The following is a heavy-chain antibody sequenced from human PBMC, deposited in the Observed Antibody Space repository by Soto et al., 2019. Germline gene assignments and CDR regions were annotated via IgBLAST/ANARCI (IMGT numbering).Heavy chain of an antibody. CDR1: GFTFRKAW. D-gene: IGHD6-6*01. J-gene: IGHJ6*02. CDR2: VKSNTDGGTI. CDR3: TTGNSPYGSAWGGDYYDYGMDS. V-gene: IGHV3-15*07. Sequence: EVQLVESGGGLEEPGGSLRLSCAASGFTFRKAWMNWVRQAPGKGLEWVGRVKSNTDGGTIDYAVPVKGRFTISRDDSKTAVYRQLNSLKTHDTAVYYCTTGNSPYGSAWGGDYYDYGMDSWGQATTVTVSS.